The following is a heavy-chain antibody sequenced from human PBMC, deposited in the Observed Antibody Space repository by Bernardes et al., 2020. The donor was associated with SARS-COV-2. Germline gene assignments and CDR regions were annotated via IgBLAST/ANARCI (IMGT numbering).Heavy chain of an antibody. CDR1: GDSIRNHY. J-gene: IGHJ3*02. V-gene: IGHV4-4*07. CDR3: TRVHWPAVKGAFDI. CDR2: LHFSGSA. Sequence: SETLSLTCIVSGDSIRNHYWTWIRQSAGTGLEWIGRLHFSGSAHYNPSLRSRVTMSVDTSKNQFSLELSSVTAADTALYYCTRVHWPAVKGAFDIWGQGTVVTVSS. D-gene: IGHD2-2*01.